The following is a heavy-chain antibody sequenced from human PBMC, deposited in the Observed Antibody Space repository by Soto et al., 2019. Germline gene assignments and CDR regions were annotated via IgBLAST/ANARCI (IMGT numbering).Heavy chain of an antibody. CDR3: AKAGFTIFGEGFDP. CDR2: ISHDGDKE. Sequence: QEQLVESGGGVVQPGSSLRLSCAASGFAFRSYGMHWVRQAPGKGLEWVALISHDGDKEYYADSVKGRFTISRDNSANTRFLRMNSLTADDSAVYFCAKAGFTIFGEGFDPWGQGTRVTVSS. J-gene: IGHJ5*02. V-gene: IGHV3-30*18. CDR1: GFAFRSYG. D-gene: IGHD3-3*01.